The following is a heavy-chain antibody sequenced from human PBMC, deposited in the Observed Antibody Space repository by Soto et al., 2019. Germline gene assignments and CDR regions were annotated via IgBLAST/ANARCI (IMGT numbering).Heavy chain of an antibody. CDR3: ASGGYCGGDCYPNWFDP. D-gene: IGHD2-21*02. J-gene: IGHJ5*02. V-gene: IGHV1-69*13. CDR1: GGTFSSYA. CDR2: IIPIFGTA. Sequence: GASVKVSCKASGGTFSSYAISWVRQAPGQGLEWMGGIIPIFGTANYAQKFQGRVTITADESTSTAYMELSSLRSEDTAVYYCASGGYCGGDCYPNWFDPWGQGTLVTVSS.